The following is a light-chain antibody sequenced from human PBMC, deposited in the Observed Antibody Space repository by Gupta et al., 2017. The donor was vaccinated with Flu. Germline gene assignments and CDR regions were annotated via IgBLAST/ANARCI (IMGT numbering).Light chain of an antibody. CDR3: QQYNSYRYT. J-gene: IGKJ2*01. CDR1: QSIDSW. CDR2: KAS. Sequence: DIQMTQSPSTLSASVGDRVTITCRASQSIDSWLAWYQQKPGKAPKLLIYKASSLQSGVPSRFSGSGSGTEFTLTISSLQPDDFATYYCQQYNSYRYTFGQGTKLDIK. V-gene: IGKV1-5*03.